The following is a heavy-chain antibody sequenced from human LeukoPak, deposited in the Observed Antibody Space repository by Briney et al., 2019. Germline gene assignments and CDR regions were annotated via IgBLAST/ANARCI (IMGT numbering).Heavy chain of an antibody. CDR1: GYTFTNYG. Sequence: ASVKVSCKASGYTFTNYGITWVRQAPGQGLEWMGWISPNNGNTGYAQKFQGRVTMTRNTSISTAYMELSSLRSEDTAVYYCARAGMYYDFWSGYRQSSFDYWGQGTLVTVSS. V-gene: IGHV1-8*02. CDR3: ARAGMYYDFWSGYRQSSFDY. J-gene: IGHJ4*02. D-gene: IGHD3-3*01. CDR2: ISPNNGNT.